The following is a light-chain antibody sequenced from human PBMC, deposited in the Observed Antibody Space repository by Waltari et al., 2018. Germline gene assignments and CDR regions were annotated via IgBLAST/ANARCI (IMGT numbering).Light chain of an antibody. CDR2: WAS. V-gene: IGKV4-1*01. CDR3: HHYYIPPLT. Sequence: DIVMTQSPDSLAVSLGERATINCKSSQSLFSSSHSKTYIAWYQHKPGQPPKLLIYWASIRASGVPDRFSGSGSGTDFTLTIGSLQAEDVAVYYCHHYYIPPLTFGQGTRLEI. CDR1: QSLFSSSHSKTY. J-gene: IGKJ5*01.